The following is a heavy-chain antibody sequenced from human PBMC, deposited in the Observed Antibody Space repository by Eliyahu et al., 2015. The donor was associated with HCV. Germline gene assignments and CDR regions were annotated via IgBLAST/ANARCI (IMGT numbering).Heavy chain of an antibody. V-gene: IGHV3-33*01. CDR1: GFSFSDYA. J-gene: IGHJ4*02. CDR2: XWYDGSNE. CDR3: ARELKESSADY. Sequence: QVQXVESGGGVVQPGRSLRLSCXASGFSFSDYAMHWVXQAPGKGLGWVAVXWYDGSNENYADSVKGRFTVSRDNSKNTLYLQMNNPRAEDTAVYYCARELKESSADYWGQGTLVTVSS.